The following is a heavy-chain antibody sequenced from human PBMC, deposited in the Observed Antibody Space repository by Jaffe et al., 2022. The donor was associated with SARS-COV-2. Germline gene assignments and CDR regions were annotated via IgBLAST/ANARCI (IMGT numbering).Heavy chain of an antibody. CDR2: ISTSSTYI. D-gene: IGHD2-21*02. CDR3: ARGYCGNDCWTPSI. V-gene: IGHV3-21*02. CDR1: GFTFSYYN. J-gene: IGHJ3*02. Sequence: EVQLVESGGGLVKPGGSLRLSCAASGFTFSYYNMNWVRQAPGKGLEWVSSISTSSTYIHYADSVKGRFTISRDNAKNSLYLQMDSLRAEDTAVYYCARGYCGNDCWTPSIWGQGTVVTVSS.